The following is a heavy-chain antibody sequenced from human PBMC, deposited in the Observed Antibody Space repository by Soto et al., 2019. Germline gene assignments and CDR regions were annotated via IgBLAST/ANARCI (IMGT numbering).Heavy chain of an antibody. Sequence: SETLSLTCTVSGGSISSSSYYWGWIRQPPGKGLEWIGSIYYSGSTYYNPSLKSRVTISVDTSKNQFSLKLSSVTAADTAVYYCARAITMVRGVTDYFDYWGQGTLVTVSS. CDR1: GGSISSSSYY. CDR3: ARAITMVRGVTDYFDY. J-gene: IGHJ4*02. D-gene: IGHD3-10*01. CDR2: IYYSGST. V-gene: IGHV4-39*01.